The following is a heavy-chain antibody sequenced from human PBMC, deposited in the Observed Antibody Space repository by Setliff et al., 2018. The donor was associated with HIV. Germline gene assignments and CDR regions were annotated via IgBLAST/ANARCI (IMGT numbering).Heavy chain of an antibody. Sequence: GGSLRLSCAASGFTFSSYAMHWVRQAPGKGLEWVAVISYDGSNKYYADSVKGRFTISRDNSKNTLYLQMNSLRAEDTAVYYCAREGKYSSGQALYFQHWGQGTLVTVSS. J-gene: IGHJ1*01. CDR2: ISYDGSNK. V-gene: IGHV3-30*01. D-gene: IGHD6-19*01. CDR3: AREGKYSSGQALYFQH. CDR1: GFTFSSYA.